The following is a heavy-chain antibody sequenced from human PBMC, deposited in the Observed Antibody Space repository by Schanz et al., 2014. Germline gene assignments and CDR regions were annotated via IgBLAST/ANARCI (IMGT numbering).Heavy chain of an antibody. Sequence: VVESGGGLVKPGGSLRLSCAASGFTFSAYWMTWVRQAPGKGLDWVGIIKPDGSEKFYVDSVKGRFTISRDNAKNLMYLPLNSLRAEDTAVYYCAREVGGSFGQHYWGQGALVTFSS. D-gene: IGHD1-26*01. CDR3: AREVGGSFGQHY. V-gene: IGHV3-7*01. CDR1: GFTFSAYW. CDR2: IKPDGSEK. J-gene: IGHJ4*02.